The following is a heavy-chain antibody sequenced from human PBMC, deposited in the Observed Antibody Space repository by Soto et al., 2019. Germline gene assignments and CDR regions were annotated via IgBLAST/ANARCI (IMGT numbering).Heavy chain of an antibody. Sequence: GGSLRLSCAASGFTFSSCAMHWVRQAPGKGLEWVAVISYDGSNKYYADSVKGRFTISRDNSKNTLYLQMNSLRAEDTAVYYCARVSGWGAPAGGDYYYYYGMDVWGQGTTVTVSS. J-gene: IGHJ6*02. CDR3: ARVSGWGAPAGGDYYYYYGMDV. CDR1: GFTFSSCA. CDR2: ISYDGSNK. D-gene: IGHD6-19*01. V-gene: IGHV3-30-3*01.